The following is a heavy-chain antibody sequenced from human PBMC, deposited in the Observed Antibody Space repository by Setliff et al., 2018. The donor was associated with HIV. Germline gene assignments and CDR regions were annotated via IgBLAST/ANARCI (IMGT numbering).Heavy chain of an antibody. J-gene: IGHJ4*02. V-gene: IGHV4-61*09. Sequence: SETLSLTCTVSGASFIRSRYYWSWIRQPAGKGLEWIGHVYTTGSASYNPSLESRVTILEALSKNQFSLNLDSVTAADTAVYFCARALAGGSGWNYFDLWGPGTLGTV. D-gene: IGHD6-19*01. CDR1: GASFIRSRYY. CDR3: ARALAGGSGWNYFDL. CDR2: VYTTGSA.